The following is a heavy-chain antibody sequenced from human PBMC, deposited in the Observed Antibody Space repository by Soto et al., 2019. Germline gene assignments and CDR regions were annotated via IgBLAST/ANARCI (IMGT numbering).Heavy chain of an antibody. CDR1: GYPFTSYG. J-gene: IGHJ4*02. CDR2: ISAYNGKT. Sequence: QVQLVQSGAEVKKPGASVKVSCKTSGYPFTSYGINWVRQAPGQGPEWMGWISAYNGKTSYTQKFQGRVTMTTDTSTSPASMELRSLRSDDTAVYYCARDRLIAVTGLLHYWGQGTLVTVSS. V-gene: IGHV1-18*01. CDR3: ARDRLIAVTGLLHY. D-gene: IGHD6-19*01.